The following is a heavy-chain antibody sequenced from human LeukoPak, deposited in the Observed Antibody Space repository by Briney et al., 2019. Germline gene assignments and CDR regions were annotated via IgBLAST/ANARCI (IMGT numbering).Heavy chain of an antibody. CDR3: ARAPKYSSGWYPFDY. Sequence: SETLSLTCTVSGGSISSYRWSWIRQPPGRGLEWIGYIYYSGSTNYNPSLKSRVTISVDTSKNQFSLKLSSVTAADTAVYYCARAPKYSSGWYPFDYWGQGTLVTVSS. J-gene: IGHJ4*02. CDR2: IYYSGST. D-gene: IGHD6-19*01. CDR1: GGSISSYR. V-gene: IGHV4-59*01.